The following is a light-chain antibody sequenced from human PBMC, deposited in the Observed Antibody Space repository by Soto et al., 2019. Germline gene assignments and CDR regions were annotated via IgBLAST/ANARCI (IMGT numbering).Light chain of an antibody. Sequence: DIQMTQSPSSVSASLGDIVSITCRASQGVSTWLAWYQQKPGKAPKRLIYAASSLQSGVPSRFSGSGSGTDFTLTISCLQSEDFATYYCQQYYSYPLTFGQGTRLEI. CDR3: QQYYSYPLT. J-gene: IGKJ5*01. CDR1: QGVSTW. V-gene: IGKV1-12*01. CDR2: AAS.